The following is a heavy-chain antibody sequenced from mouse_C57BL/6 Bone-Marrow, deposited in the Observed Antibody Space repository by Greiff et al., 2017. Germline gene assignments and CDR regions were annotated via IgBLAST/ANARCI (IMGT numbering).Heavy chain of an antibody. CDR2: FYPGSGNT. D-gene: IGHD1-1*01. CDR3: TRGVYYVNY. CDR1: GYTFTDYY. V-gene: IGHV1-84*01. J-gene: IGHJ2*01. Sequence: QVQLKESGPELVKPGASVKISCKASGYTFTDYYINWVKQRPGQGLEWIGWFYPGSGNTKYNEKFKGKATLTVDTSSSTAYMQLSSLTSEDSSVYFCTRGVYYVNYWGQGTTRTVSS.